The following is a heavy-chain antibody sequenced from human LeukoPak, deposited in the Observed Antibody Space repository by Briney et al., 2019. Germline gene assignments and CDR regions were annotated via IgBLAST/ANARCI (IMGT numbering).Heavy chain of an antibody. Sequence: SETLSLTCAVYGGSFSGYYWSWIRQPAGKGLEWIGRIYTSGSTNYNPSLKSRVTMSVDTSKNQFSLKLSSVTAADTAVYYCARDSGLNYDLGYFDYWGQGTLVTVSS. V-gene: IGHV4-4*07. CDR2: IYTSGST. CDR1: GGSFSGYY. CDR3: ARDSGLNYDLGYFDY. D-gene: IGHD3-22*01. J-gene: IGHJ4*02.